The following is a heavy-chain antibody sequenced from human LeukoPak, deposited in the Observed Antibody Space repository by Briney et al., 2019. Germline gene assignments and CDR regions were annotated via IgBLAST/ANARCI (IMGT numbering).Heavy chain of an antibody. Sequence: GGSLRLSCAASGFTFSSYAMSWVRQAPGKGLEWVSVIYSGGSTYYADSVKGRFTISRGNSKNTLYLQMNSLRADDTAVYYCVCRIGGAPQWGQGTLVTVSS. D-gene: IGHD1-26*01. CDR1: GFTFSSYA. CDR2: IYSGGST. CDR3: VCRIGGAPQ. V-gene: IGHV3-23*03. J-gene: IGHJ4*02.